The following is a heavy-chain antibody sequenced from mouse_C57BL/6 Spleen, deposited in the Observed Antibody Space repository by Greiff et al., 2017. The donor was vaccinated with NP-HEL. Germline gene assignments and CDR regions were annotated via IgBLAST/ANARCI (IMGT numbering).Heavy chain of an antibody. D-gene: IGHD1-1*01. CDR2: INPSSGYP. CDR1: GYTFTSYT. Sequence: VQRVESGAELARPGASVKMSCKASGYTFTSYTMHWVKQRPGQGLEWIGYINPSSGYPKYNQKFKDKATLTADKSSSTAYMPLSSLTSEDSAVYYCASGSSYVNYFDYWGQGTTLTVSS. CDR3: ASGSSYVNYFDY. V-gene: IGHV1-4*01. J-gene: IGHJ2*01.